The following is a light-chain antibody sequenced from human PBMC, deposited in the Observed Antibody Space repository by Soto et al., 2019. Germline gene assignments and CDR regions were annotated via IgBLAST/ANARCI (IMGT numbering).Light chain of an antibody. CDR2: GAS. J-gene: IGKJ3*01. CDR3: QNYDSWPPL. CDR1: QNVRNN. V-gene: IGKV3-15*01. Sequence: EIVMTQSPATLSVSPGERATLSCRASQNVRNNLAWYQQKPGQAPRLLIYGASTRATGIPARFSGSGSGTEFTLTISSLQSEDFAIYYCQNYDSWPPLFGPGTKVDIK.